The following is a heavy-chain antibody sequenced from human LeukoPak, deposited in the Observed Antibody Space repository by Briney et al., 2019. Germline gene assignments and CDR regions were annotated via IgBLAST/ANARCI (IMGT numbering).Heavy chain of an antibody. CDR1: GYSFTHYG. CDR3: ARDRGLVRHTNWLDP. CDR2: INTVNSNP. J-gene: IGHJ5*02. V-gene: IGHV1-18*01. D-gene: IGHD3-10*01. Sequence: GASVKVSCKTLGYSFTHYGISWVRQAPGQGLEWLGRINTVNSNPEIEQKFRDRVTVTTDKSTATAYMELKNLTSDDTAVYYCARDRGLVRHTNWLDPWGQGTLVTVSS.